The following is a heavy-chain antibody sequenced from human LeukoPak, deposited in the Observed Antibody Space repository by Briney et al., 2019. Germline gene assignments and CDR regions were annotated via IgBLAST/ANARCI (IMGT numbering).Heavy chain of an antibody. V-gene: IGHV5-51*01. J-gene: IGHJ4*02. D-gene: IGHD5-18*01. CDR3: ARHGQRVWLQSDC. CDR1: GYSFTSYW. CDR2: IYPDNSDT. Sequence: GESLKISCKGSGYSFTSYWIAWVRQIPGEGLEWMGFIYPDNSDTRYSPSFEGQVTISADKSISTAYLQWSSLKASDSAMYYCARHGQRVWLQSDCWGQGSLVTVSS.